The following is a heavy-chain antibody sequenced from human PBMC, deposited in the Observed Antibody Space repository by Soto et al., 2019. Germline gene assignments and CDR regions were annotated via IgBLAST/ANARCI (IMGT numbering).Heavy chain of an antibody. V-gene: IGHV4-31*03. D-gene: IGHD3-10*01. Sequence: PSETLSLTCTVSGGSISSGGYYWSWIRQHPGKGLEWIGYIYYSGSTYYNPSLKSRVTISVDTSKNQFSLKLSSATAADTAVYYWAREDITMVRGVIIIWGQGTLVTVS. J-gene: IGHJ4*02. CDR1: GGSISSGGYY. CDR2: IYYSGST. CDR3: AREDITMVRGVIII.